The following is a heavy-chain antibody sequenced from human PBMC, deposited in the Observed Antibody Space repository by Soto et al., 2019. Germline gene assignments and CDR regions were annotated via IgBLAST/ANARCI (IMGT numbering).Heavy chain of an antibody. CDR1: GYTFTGYY. Sequence: GASVKVSCKASGYTFTGYYMHWVRQAPGQGLEWMGWINPNSGGTNYAQKFQGWVTMTRDTSISTAYMELSRLRSDDTAVYYCARAAGANNSSGYYYPDYWGQGTLVTVS. J-gene: IGHJ4*02. CDR2: INPNSGGT. CDR3: ARAAGANNSSGYYYPDY. V-gene: IGHV1-2*04. D-gene: IGHD3-22*01.